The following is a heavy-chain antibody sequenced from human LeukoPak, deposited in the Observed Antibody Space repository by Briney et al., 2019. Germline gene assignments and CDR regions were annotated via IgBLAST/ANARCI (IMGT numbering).Heavy chain of an antibody. CDR3: ARAGTVTLLDY. V-gene: IGHV3-21*01. D-gene: IGHD4-17*01. CDR2: ISSSSSYI. Sequence: GGSLRLSSAASGFTFSSYSMNWVRQAPGKGLEWVSSISSSSSYIYYADSVKGRFTISRDNAKNSLYLQMNSLRAEDTAVYYCARAGTVTLLDYWGQGTLVTVSS. CDR1: GFTFSSYS. J-gene: IGHJ4*02.